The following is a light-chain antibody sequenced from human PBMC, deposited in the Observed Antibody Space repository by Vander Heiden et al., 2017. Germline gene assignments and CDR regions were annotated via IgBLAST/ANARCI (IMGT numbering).Light chain of an antibody. CDR1: SNDVGGYKY. CDR2: EVT. J-gene: IGLJ2*01. V-gene: IGLV2-14*01. CDR3: ASYTSVSTSVV. Sequence: QSALTHPASVSGSPGPSLTPSCTGPSNDVGGYKYVSWYQHHPGKAPKLIIYEVTNRPSGVSNRFSGSKSGKTASLTISGLQAEDEADYYCASYTSVSTSVVFGGGTKLTVL.